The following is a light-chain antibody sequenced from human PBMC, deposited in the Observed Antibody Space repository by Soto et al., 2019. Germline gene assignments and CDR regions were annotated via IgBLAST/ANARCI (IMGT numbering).Light chain of an antibody. CDR2: DVS. CDR3: SSYTSSNTLEV. V-gene: IGLV2-14*01. CDR1: SSDVGGYNY. J-gene: IGLJ3*02. Sequence: QSALTQPASVSGSPGQSITISCTGTSSDVGGYNYVSWYQQHPGKAPKLMIYDVSNRPSGVSNRVSGSKTGNTASLTISGLQAEDEADYYCSSYTSSNTLEVLGGGTKVTVL.